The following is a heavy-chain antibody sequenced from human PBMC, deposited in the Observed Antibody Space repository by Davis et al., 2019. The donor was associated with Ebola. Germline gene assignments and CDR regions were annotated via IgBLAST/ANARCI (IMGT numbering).Heavy chain of an antibody. J-gene: IGHJ3*02. V-gene: IGHV3-13*01. CDR2: IGTAGDT. D-gene: IGHD1-26*01. Sequence: GESLKISCAASGFTFSSYDMHWVRQATGKGLEWVSAIGTAGDTYYLGSVKGRFTISRENAKNSLYLQMNSLRAGDTAVYYCARALYSGSYGDAFDIWGQGTMVTVSS. CDR1: GFTFSSYD. CDR3: ARALYSGSYGDAFDI.